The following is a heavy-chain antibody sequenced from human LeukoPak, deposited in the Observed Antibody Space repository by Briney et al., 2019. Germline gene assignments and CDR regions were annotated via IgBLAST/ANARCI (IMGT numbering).Heavy chain of an antibody. CDR3: ARVPGSYYGSGSYSLYY. V-gene: IGHV1-18*01. D-gene: IGHD3-10*01. CDR2: ISAYNGNT. J-gene: IGHJ4*02. Sequence: ASVKVSCKASGGTFSSYAISWVRQAPGQGLEWMGWISAYNGNTNYAQKLQGRVTMTTDTSTSTAYMELRSLRSDDTAVYYCARVPGSYYGSGSYSLYYWGQGTLVTVSS. CDR1: GGTFSSYA.